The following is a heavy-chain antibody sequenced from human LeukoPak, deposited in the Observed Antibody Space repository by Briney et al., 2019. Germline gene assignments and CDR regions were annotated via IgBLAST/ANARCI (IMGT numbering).Heavy chain of an antibody. V-gene: IGHV3-23*01. J-gene: IGHJ4*02. CDR3: ARGPFGSCSSTSCYFFDY. CDR1: GFTFTTYA. D-gene: IGHD2-2*01. CDR2: ISGSGDET. Sequence: GGSLRLSCAASGFTFTTYAMTWVRQAPGKGLEGVSAISGSGDETYYADSVRGRFTISRDNSKDTLYLQMSSLRPEDTAVYYCARGPFGSCSSTSCYFFDYWGRGTLVTVSS.